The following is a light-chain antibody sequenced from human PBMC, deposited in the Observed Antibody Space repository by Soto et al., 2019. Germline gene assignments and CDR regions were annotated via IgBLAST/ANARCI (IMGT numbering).Light chain of an antibody. V-gene: IGLV1-40*01. Sequence: QSALTQPPSVSGAPGQRVTISCTGSSSNIGAGYHVHWYQHLPGTAPKLLIYGNNNRPSGAPDRFSGSKSGTSASLAITGLQAEDEADYYCQSYDSSLSVVFGGGTKLTVL. CDR1: SSNIGAGYH. J-gene: IGLJ2*01. CDR2: GNN. CDR3: QSYDSSLSVV.